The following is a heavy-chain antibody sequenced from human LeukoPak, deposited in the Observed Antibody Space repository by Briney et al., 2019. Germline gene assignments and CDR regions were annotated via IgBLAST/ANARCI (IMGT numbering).Heavy chain of an antibody. D-gene: IGHD2-15*01. J-gene: IGHJ6*03. CDR1: GFTFSSHS. CDR3: VRLGFCSGGSCYGYYYMDV. V-gene: IGHV3-21*01. Sequence: KSGGSLRLSCAASGFTFSSHSMNWVHQAPGKGLEWVSLITSSSSHIYYADSVNGRFTISRDNAKNSLYLQLNSLRAEDTAVYYCVRLGFCSGGSCYGYYYMDVWGKGTTVTVSS. CDR2: ITSSSSHI.